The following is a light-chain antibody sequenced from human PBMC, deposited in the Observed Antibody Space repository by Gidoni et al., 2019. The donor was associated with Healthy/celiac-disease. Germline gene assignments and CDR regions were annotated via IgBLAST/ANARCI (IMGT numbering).Light chain of an antibody. CDR2: DAS. V-gene: IGKV1-5*01. Sequence: DIQMTQSPSTLSASVGDRVTITCRASQSITSWLAWYQQKPGKAPKLLIYDASSLESGVPSRFSGSGSGTEFTLSITSLQPDDFATYYCQQYKSYLCTFXQXTKVEIK. CDR1: QSITSW. J-gene: IGKJ2*02. CDR3: QQYKSYLCT.